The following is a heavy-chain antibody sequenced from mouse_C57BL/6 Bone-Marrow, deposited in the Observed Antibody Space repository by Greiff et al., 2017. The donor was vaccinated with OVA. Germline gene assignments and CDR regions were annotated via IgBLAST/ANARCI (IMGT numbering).Heavy chain of an antibody. CDR2: IHPNSGST. Sequence: QVQLQQPGAELVKPGASVKLSCKASGYTFTSYWMHWVKQRPGQGLEWIGMIHPNSGSTNYNEKFKSKATLTLDKSSSPAYMQLSSLTSEDSAVYYCASFCTARATSGVYYAMDYWGQGTSVTVSS. CDR3: ASFCTARATSGVYYAMDY. CDR1: GYTFTSYW. D-gene: IGHD3-1*01. V-gene: IGHV1-64*01. J-gene: IGHJ4*01.